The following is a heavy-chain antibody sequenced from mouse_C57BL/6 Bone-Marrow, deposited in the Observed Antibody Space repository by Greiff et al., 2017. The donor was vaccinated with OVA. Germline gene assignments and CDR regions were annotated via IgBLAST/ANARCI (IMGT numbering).Heavy chain of an antibody. CDR1: EYEFTSHD. Sequence: EVKLVESGGGLVQPGASLKLSCESTEYEFTSHDMSWVRKTPEKRLELVADINSDGGSTYYPDTMERRFIFSRDNTKKTLYLQMSSLRSEDTALYYCSRPPRQLSLRWYAMDYWGQGTSVTVSS. J-gene: IGHJ4*01. CDR3: SRPPRQLSLRWYAMDY. D-gene: IGHD3-2*02. V-gene: IGHV5-2*01. CDR2: INSDGGST.